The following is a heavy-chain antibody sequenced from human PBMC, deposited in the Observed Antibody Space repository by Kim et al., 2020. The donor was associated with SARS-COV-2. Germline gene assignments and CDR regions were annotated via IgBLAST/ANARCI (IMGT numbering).Heavy chain of an antibody. D-gene: IGHD2-2*01. Sequence: ASVKVSCKVSGYTLTELSMHWVRQAPGKGLEWMGGFDPEDGETIYAQKFQGRVTMTEDTSTDTAYMELSSLRSEDTAVYYCATEGYCSSTSCYPAPFYGMDVWGQGTTVTVSS. CDR2: FDPEDGET. V-gene: IGHV1-24*01. CDR3: ATEGYCSSTSCYPAPFYGMDV. J-gene: IGHJ6*02. CDR1: GYTLTELS.